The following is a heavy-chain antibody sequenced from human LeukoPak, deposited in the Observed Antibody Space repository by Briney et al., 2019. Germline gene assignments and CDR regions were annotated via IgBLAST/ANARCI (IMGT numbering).Heavy chain of an antibody. CDR3: ARAYTYYYDSSGYPNWFDP. V-gene: IGHV4-61*01. J-gene: IGHJ5*02. D-gene: IGHD3-22*01. CDR2: IYYSGST. CDR1: GGSISSSRYS. Sequence: PSETLSLTCTVSGGSISSSRYSWSWTRQPPGKGLEWIGYIYYSGSTNYNPSLKSRVTISVDTSKNQFSLKLSSVTAADTAVYYCARAYTYYYDSSGYPNWFDPWGQGTLVTVSS.